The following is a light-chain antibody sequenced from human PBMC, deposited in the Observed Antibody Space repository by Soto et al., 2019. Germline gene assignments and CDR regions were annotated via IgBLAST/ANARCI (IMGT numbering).Light chain of an antibody. V-gene: IGKV3-15*01. CDR3: QQYNNWWT. CDR1: QSISNN. Sequence: EILMTQSPATLSVSPGERATLSCRASQSISNNLAWYHQRPGQAPRLLIYGASTRATGIPARFSGSGSGTEFTLTISSLQSEDFAVYYCQQYNNWWTFGQGTRVEIK. CDR2: GAS. J-gene: IGKJ1*01.